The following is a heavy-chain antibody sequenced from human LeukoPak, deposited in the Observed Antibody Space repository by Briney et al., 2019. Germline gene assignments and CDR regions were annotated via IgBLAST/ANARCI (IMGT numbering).Heavy chain of an antibody. Sequence: PGGSLRLSCAASGFTFNSYWMSWVRQAPGKGLEWVANIKQDGSEEYYVDSVKGRFTIPRDNAKNSLYLQMNSLRAEDTAVYYCARDLGRDIVVVPAAMGFAVDVWGQGTTVTVS. CDR3: ARDLGRDIVVVPAAMGFAVDV. D-gene: IGHD2-2*01. CDR2: IKQDGSEE. V-gene: IGHV3-7*01. J-gene: IGHJ6*02. CDR1: GFTFNSYW.